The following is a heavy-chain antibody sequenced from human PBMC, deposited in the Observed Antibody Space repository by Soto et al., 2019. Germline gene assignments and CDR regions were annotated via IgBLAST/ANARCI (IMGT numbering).Heavy chain of an antibody. D-gene: IGHD6-19*01. CDR3: ARPRCSCWDYYYYGMDV. CDR1: GFTFSSYA. J-gene: IGHJ6*02. CDR2: ISYDGSNK. Sequence: QVQLVESGGGVVQPGRSLRLSCAASGFTFSSYAMHWVRQAPGKGLEWVAVISYDGSNKYYADSVKGRFTISRDNSKNTLYLQMNSRRAEDTAVYYCARPRCSCWDYYYYGMDVWGQGTTVTVSS. V-gene: IGHV3-30-3*01.